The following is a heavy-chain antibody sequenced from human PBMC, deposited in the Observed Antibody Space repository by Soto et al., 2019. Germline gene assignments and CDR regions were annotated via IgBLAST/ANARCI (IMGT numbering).Heavy chain of an antibody. D-gene: IGHD3-3*01. J-gene: IGHJ5*02. CDR3: ASGWSGYYGYDWFDP. Sequence: PSETLSLTCTVSGGSISSSSYYWGWIRQPPGKGLEWIGSIYYSGSTYYNPSLKSRVTISVGTSKNQFSLKLSSVTAADTAVYYCASGWSGYYGYDWFDPWGQGTLVTVSS. CDR1: GGSISSSSYY. V-gene: IGHV4-39*01. CDR2: IYYSGST.